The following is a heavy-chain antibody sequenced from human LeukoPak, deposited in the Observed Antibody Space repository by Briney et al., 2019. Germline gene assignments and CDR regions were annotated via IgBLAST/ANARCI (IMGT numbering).Heavy chain of an antibody. CDR3: ARWGRTNGVR. D-gene: IGHD2-8*01. J-gene: IGHJ4*02. CDR2: INHSGST. Sequence: SETLSLTCAVYGGSFSGYYWSWIRQPPGKGLEWIGEINHSGSTNYNPSLKSRVTISVDTSKNQFSLKLSSVTAADTAVCYCARWGRTNGVRWGQGTLVTVSS. CDR1: GGSFSGYY. V-gene: IGHV4-34*01.